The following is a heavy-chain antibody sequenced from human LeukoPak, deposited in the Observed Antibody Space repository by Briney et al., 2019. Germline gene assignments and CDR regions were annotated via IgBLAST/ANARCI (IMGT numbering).Heavy chain of an antibody. V-gene: IGHV3-23*01. Sequence: PGGSLRLSCAASGFTFSNYVMTWVRQAPGKGLEWVSSISGSGGSTYYADSVKGRFTISRDNSKNTLYLQMNSLRAEDTAVYYCAKDLGHCGGDCYSGSDYRGQGTLVTVPS. CDR1: GFTFSNYV. J-gene: IGHJ4*02. CDR3: AKDLGHCGGDCYSGSDY. CDR2: ISGSGGST. D-gene: IGHD2-21*02.